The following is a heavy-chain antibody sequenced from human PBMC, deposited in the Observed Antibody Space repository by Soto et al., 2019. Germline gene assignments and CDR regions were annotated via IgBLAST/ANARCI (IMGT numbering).Heavy chain of an antibody. D-gene: IGHD2-15*01. CDR3: AEWARYCSGADCRA. Sequence: EVQLLESGGGLVQPGGSLRLSCAASGFPFSSRAMSWVRQAPGKGLEWVSAISGSGTITYYADSVKGRFTISRDTSKNTLHLQMNSLRADDTAVYYCAEWARYCSGADCRAWGQGTLVTVSS. J-gene: IGHJ5*02. V-gene: IGHV3-23*01. CDR1: GFPFSSRA. CDR2: ISGSGTIT.